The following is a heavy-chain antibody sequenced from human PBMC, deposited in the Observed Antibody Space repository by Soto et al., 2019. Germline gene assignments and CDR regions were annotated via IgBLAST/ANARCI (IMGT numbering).Heavy chain of an antibody. V-gene: IGHV4-34*01. D-gene: IGHD2-2*01. CDR1: GGSFSGYY. Sequence: QVQLQQWGAGLLKPSETLSLTCAVYGGSFSGYYWSWIRQPPGKGLEWIGEINHSGSTNYNPSLKSRVTISVDTSKNQFSLKLSSVTAADTAVYYCARGRALRDCSSTSCFWDRFPKGHWFDPWGQGTLVTVSS. CDR2: INHSGST. J-gene: IGHJ5*02. CDR3: ARGRALRDCSSTSCFWDRFPKGHWFDP.